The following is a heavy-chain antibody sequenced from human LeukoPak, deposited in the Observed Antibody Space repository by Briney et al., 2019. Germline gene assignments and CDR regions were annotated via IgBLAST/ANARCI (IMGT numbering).Heavy chain of an antibody. CDR2: ISGSGGET. J-gene: IGHJ4*01. D-gene: IGHD5-24*01. Sequence: GGSLRLSCAASRFTFSSYAMNWVRQVPGKGLEWVSQISGSGGETYYADSVQGRFTISRDNSENTLYLQMNSLRAEDTAVYYCVKRSRDGYNSPLDNWGQGTLVTVSS. CDR3: VKRSRDGYNSPLDN. V-gene: IGHV3-23*01. CDR1: RFTFSSYA.